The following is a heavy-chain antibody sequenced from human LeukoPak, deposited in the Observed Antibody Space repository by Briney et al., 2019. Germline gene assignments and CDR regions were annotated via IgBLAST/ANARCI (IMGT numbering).Heavy chain of an antibody. J-gene: IGHJ4*02. Sequence: GGSLRLSCAASGFTFSSYEMNWVRQAPGKGLEWVSYISSSGSTIYYADSVKGRFTISRDNAKNSLYLQMNSLRAEDTAVYYCARVNGDYNFDYWGQGTLVTVSS. CDR2: ISSSGSTI. V-gene: IGHV3-48*03. D-gene: IGHD4-17*01. CDR1: GFTFSSYE. CDR3: ARVNGDYNFDY.